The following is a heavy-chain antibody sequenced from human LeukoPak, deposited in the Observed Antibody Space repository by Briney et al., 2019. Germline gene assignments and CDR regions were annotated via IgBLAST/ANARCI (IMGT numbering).Heavy chain of an antibody. CDR1: GFTFSDAW. V-gene: IGHV3-15*01. CDR2: IKSKTDGGTT. CDR3: ARDRPRGSGRTGLDY. D-gene: IGHD3-10*01. J-gene: IGHJ4*02. Sequence: KPGGSLRLSCAASGFTFSDAWMSWVRQAPGKGLEWVGRIKSKTDGGTTDYAAPVKGRFTISRDDSKNTLYLQMNSLRAEDTAVYYCARDRPRGSGRTGLDYWGQGTLVTVSS.